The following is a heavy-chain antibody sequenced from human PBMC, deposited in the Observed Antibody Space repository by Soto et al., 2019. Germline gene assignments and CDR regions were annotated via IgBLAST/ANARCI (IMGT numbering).Heavy chain of an antibody. CDR2: INPLPTSGST. J-gene: IGHJ4*02. V-gene: IGHV1-46*01. CDR1: GYIFTDYY. D-gene: IGHD6-13*01. CDR3: ARDLAAAAY. Sequence: DSGKVSCKASGYIFTDYYIHWVRQAPGQGLEWMAIINPLPTSGSTNYAQKFQGRVTVTRDTSTSTVYLELSSLRSDDTAVYYCARDLAAAAYWGQGTLVTVSS.